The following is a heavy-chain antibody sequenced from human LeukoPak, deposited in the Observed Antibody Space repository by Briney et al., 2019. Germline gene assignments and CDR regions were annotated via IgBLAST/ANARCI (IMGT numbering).Heavy chain of an antibody. J-gene: IGHJ4*02. CDR2: ISGSGGST. V-gene: IGHV3-23*01. CDR3: ANVEMATMGFDY. D-gene: IGHD5-24*01. CDR1: GFTFSSYA. Sequence: GGSLRLSCAASGFTFSSYAMSWVRQAPGKGLEWVSAISGSGGSTYYADSVKGRFTISRDNSKNTLYLQMNSLRAEDTAVYYCANVEMATMGFDYWAREPWSPSPQ.